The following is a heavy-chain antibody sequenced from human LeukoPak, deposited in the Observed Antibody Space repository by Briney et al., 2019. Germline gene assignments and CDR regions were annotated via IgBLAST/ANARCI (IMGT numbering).Heavy chain of an antibody. V-gene: IGHV3-20*04. D-gene: IGHD2/OR15-2a*01. CDR2: INWNGGST. CDR1: GFTFSSYA. CDR3: ARGRIIRGYFDY. J-gene: IGHJ4*02. Sequence: GGSLRLSCAASGFTFSSYAMSWVRQAPGKGLEWVSGINWNGGSTGYADSVKGRFTISRDNAKNSLYLQMNSLRAEDTALYYCARGRIIRGYFDYWGQGTLVTVSS.